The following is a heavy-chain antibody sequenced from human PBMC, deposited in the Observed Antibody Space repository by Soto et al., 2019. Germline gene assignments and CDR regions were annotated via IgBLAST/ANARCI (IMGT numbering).Heavy chain of an antibody. V-gene: IGHV3-30*18. CDR2: ISYDGGNK. Sequence: PGGSLRLSCAASGFTFSSYGMHWVRQAPGKGLEWVAVISYDGGNKYYADSVKGRFTISRDNSKNTLYLQMNSLRAEDTAVYYCAKDVGDYDFWSGSDYWGQGTLVTVSS. J-gene: IGHJ4*02. CDR1: GFTFSSYG. D-gene: IGHD3-3*01. CDR3: AKDVGDYDFWSGSDY.